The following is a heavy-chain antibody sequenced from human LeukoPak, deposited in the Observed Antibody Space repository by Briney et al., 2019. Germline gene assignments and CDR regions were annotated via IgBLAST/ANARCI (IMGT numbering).Heavy chain of an antibody. Sequence: SETLSLTCTVSGGSISSSSYYWGWIRQPPGKGLEWIGSIYYSGSTYYNPSLKSRVTISVDTSKNQFSLKLSSVTAADTAVYYCARGYYDFWSGYRFDPWGQGTLVTVSS. CDR1: GGSISSSSYY. J-gene: IGHJ5*02. CDR2: IYYSGST. D-gene: IGHD3-3*01. CDR3: ARGYYDFWSGYRFDP. V-gene: IGHV4-39*07.